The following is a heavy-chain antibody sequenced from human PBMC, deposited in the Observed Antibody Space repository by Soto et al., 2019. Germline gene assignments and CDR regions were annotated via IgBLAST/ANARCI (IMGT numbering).Heavy chain of an antibody. Sequence: QVQLVESGGGVVQPGRSLRLSCAASGFTFSSYGMHWVRQAPGKGLEWVAVISYDGSNKYYADSVKGRFTISRDNSKNTLYLQMNSLRAEDTAVYYCAKDRGGDCSSTSCYGGAFDIWCQGTMVTVSS. CDR3: AKDRGGDCSSTSCYGGAFDI. CDR2: ISYDGSNK. CDR1: GFTFSSYG. J-gene: IGHJ3*02. V-gene: IGHV3-30*18. D-gene: IGHD2-2*01.